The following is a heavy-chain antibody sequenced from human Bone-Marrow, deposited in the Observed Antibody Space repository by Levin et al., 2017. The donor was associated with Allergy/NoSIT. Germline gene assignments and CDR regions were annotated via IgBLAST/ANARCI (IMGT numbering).Heavy chain of an antibody. CDR3: AKGGRILLDIDD. V-gene: IGHV3-30*18. CDR2: ISDDGSKK. CDR1: GFTLSNSG. D-gene: IGHD1-1*01. J-gene: IGHJ4*02. Sequence: SCAVSGFTLSNSGMHWVRQAPGKGLEWVAVISDDGSKKYYADSVKGRFTISRDTSKNTLFLQMNSLRAEDTAVYYCAKGGRILLDIDDWGQGTLVIVSS.